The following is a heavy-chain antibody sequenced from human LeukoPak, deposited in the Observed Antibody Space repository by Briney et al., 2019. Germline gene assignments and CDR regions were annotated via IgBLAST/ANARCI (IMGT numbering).Heavy chain of an antibody. CDR3: ARDSVAAAGTNPLD. J-gene: IGHJ4*02. D-gene: IGHD6-13*01. CDR1: GGTFSSYA. V-gene: IGHV1-69*13. CDR2: IIPIFGTA. Sequence: ASVKVSCKASGGTFSSYAISWVRQAPGQGLEWMGGIIPIFGTASYAQKFQGRVTITADESTSTAYMELSSLRSEDTAVYYCARDSVAAAGTNPLDWGQGTLVTVSS.